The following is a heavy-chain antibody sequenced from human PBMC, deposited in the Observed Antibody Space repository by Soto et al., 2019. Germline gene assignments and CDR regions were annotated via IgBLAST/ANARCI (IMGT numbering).Heavy chain of an antibody. D-gene: IGHD5-18*01. CDR2: MNPNSGNT. CDR1: GYTFTSYD. CDR3: ARGRGIQLLSYYGMDV. Sequence: GASVKVSCKASGYTFTSYDINWVRQATGQGLEWMGWMNPNSGNTGYAQKFQGRVTMTRNTSISTAYMELSSLRSEDTAVYYCARGRGIQLLSYYGMDVWGQGTTVTVSS. V-gene: IGHV1-8*01. J-gene: IGHJ6*02.